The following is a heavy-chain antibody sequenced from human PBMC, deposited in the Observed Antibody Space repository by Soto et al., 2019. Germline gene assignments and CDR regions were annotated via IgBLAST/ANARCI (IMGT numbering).Heavy chain of an antibody. CDR3: FGVLAATLDY. V-gene: IGHV4-39*01. CDR1: GGSITNTNYH. D-gene: IGHD2-21*02. J-gene: IGHJ4*01. Sequence: SETLSLTCSVSGGSITNTNYHWGWIRQAPGKGLEWIGTLYFRGATDYNPSLQSRVTISADTSKNQISLHLSSVTAADTAVYCCFGVLAATLDYWGQGTRVTVSS. CDR2: LYFRGAT.